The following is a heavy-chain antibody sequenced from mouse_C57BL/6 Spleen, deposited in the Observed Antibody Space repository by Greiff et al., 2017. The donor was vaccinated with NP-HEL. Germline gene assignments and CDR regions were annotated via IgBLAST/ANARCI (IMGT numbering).Heavy chain of an antibody. Sequence: QVQLQQPGAELVMPGASVKLSCKASGYTFTSYWMHWVKQRPGQGLEWIGEIDPSDSYTNYNQKFKGKSTLTVDKSSSTAYMQLSSLTSEDSAVYYGAKSLWLRRADYCAMDYWGQGTSVTVSS. CDR1: GYTFTSYW. CDR2: IDPSDSYT. CDR3: AKSLWLRRADYCAMDY. D-gene: IGHD2-2*01. V-gene: IGHV1-69*01. J-gene: IGHJ4*01.